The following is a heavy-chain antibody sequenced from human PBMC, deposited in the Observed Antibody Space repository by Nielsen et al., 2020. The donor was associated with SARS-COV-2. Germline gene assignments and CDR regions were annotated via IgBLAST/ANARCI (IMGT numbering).Heavy chain of an antibody. V-gene: IGHV3-74*01. J-gene: IGHJ3*02. Sequence: GWSLRLSCAASGFTFSSYWMHWVRQAPGKGLVWVSRINSDGSSTSYADSVKGRFTISRDNAKNTLYLQMNSLRAEDTAVYYCARVRVREQLVDDDAFDIWGQGTMVTVSS. CDR2: INSDGSST. CDR1: GFTFSSYW. CDR3: ARVRVREQLVDDDAFDI. D-gene: IGHD6-13*01.